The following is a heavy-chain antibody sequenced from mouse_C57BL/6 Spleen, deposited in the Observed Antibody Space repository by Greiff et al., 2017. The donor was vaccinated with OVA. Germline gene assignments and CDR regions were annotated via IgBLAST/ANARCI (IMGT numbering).Heavy chain of an antibody. CDR2: IHPNSGST. Sequence: QVQLQQPGAELVKPGASVKLSCKASGYTFTSYWMHWVKQRPGQGLEWIGMIHPNSGSTNYNEKFKSKATLTVDKSSSTAYMQLSSLTSEDSAVYYCARNGGSYLDYYFDYWGQGTTLTVSS. J-gene: IGHJ2*01. V-gene: IGHV1-64*01. CDR3: ARNGGSYLDYYFDY. CDR1: GYTFTSYW.